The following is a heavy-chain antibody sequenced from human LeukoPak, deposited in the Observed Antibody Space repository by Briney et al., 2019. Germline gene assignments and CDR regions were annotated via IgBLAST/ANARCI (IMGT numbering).Heavy chain of an antibody. CDR1: GGSISSGSYY. D-gene: IGHD2-21*02. J-gene: IGHJ5*02. Sequence: PSQTLSLTCTASGGSISSGSYYWSWIRQPAGKGLEWIGRIYTSGSTNYNPSLKSRVTISVDTSKNQFSLKLSSVTAADTAVYYCARMVVTAIVNWFDPWGQGTLVTVSS. CDR3: ARMVVTAIVNWFDP. CDR2: IYTSGST. V-gene: IGHV4-61*02.